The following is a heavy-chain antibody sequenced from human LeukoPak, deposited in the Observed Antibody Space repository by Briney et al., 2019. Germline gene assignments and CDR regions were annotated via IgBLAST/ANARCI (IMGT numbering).Heavy chain of an antibody. D-gene: IGHD6-13*01. CDR2: INPNSGDT. CDR1: GYTFTGYY. CDR3: ARDPGQQQLVTIDGGDYFQH. J-gene: IGHJ1*01. Sequence: ASVKVSCKASGYTFTGYYMHWMRQAPGQGLEWMGWINPNSGDTKYAQKFQGRVTVTRDTSISTAYMELSRLRSDDTAVYYCARDPGQQQLVTIDGGDYFQHWGQGTLVTVSS. V-gene: IGHV1-2*02.